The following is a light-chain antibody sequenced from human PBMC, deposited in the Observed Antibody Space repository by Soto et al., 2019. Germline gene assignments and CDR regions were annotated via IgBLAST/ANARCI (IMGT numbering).Light chain of an antibody. CDR1: QSISSW. J-gene: IGKJ2*01. Sequence: DIQMTQSPATLSASVGDRVTITCRASQSISSWLAWYQQRPGKAPKLLIYKASSLESGVPSRFSGSGSGTEFTLTISSLQPDDFATYYCQQYNSYPYTFGQGTKLEIK. CDR3: QQYNSYPYT. CDR2: KAS. V-gene: IGKV1-5*03.